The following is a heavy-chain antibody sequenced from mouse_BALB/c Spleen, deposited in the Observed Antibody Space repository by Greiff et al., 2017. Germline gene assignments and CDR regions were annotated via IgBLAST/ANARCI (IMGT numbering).Heavy chain of an antibody. D-gene: IGHD1-1*01. V-gene: IGHV14-3*02. Sequence: VQLQQSGAELVKPGASVKLSCTASGFNIKDTYMHWVKQRPEQGLEWIGRIDPANGNTKYDPKFQGKATITADTSSNTAYLQLSSLTSEDTAVYYCARYDYGSSYYFDYWGQGTTLTVSS. J-gene: IGHJ2*01. CDR1: GFNIKDTY. CDR2: IDPANGNT. CDR3: ARYDYGSSYYFDY.